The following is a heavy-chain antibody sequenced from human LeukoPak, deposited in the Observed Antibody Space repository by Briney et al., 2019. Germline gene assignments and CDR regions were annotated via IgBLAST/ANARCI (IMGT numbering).Heavy chain of an antibody. V-gene: IGHV3-23*01. D-gene: IGHD4-17*01. CDR2: ISGSGDNT. CDR3: ARHYYYGDYEGDYYFDY. CDR1: GFTFSSYA. Sequence: SGGSLRLSCAASGFTFSSYAMNWVRQAPGKGLEWVSIISGSGDNTYYTDSVKGRFTISRDNSKNTLFLQMNSLRAEDTALYYCARHYYYGDYEGDYYFDYWGQGTLVTVSS. J-gene: IGHJ4*02.